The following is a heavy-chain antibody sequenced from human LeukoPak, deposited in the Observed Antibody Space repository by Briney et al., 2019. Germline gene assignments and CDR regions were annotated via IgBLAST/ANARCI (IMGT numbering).Heavy chain of an antibody. CDR3: ATYDILTGSDY. CDR1: GFTFSSYA. J-gene: IGHJ4*02. D-gene: IGHD3-9*01. Sequence: GGSLRLSCAASGFTFSSYAMSWVRQAPGKGLEWVSGISGSGGSTYYADSVKGRFTISRDNSKNTLYLQMNSLRAEDTAVYYCATYDILTGSDYWGQGTLVTVSS. V-gene: IGHV3-23*01. CDR2: ISGSGGST.